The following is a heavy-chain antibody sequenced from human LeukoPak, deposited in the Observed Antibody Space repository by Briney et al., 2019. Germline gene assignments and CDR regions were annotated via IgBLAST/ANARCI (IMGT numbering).Heavy chain of an antibody. CDR3: AKYCSSTSCYSTRFDY. D-gene: IGHD2-2*01. Sequence: SETLSLTCTVSGGSISSYYWSWIRQPPGKGLEWIGYIYYSGSTNYNPSLKSRVTISVDTSKNQFSLKLSSVTAADTATYYCAKYCSSTSCYSTRFDYWGQGTLVTVSS. V-gene: IGHV4-59*01. CDR2: IYYSGST. CDR1: GGSISSYY. J-gene: IGHJ4*02.